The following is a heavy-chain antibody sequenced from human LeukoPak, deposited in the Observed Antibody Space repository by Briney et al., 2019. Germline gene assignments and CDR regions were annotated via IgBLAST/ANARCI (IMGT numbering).Heavy chain of an antibody. D-gene: IGHD3-22*01. V-gene: IGHV3-48*03. J-gene: IGHJ1*01. CDR1: GFTFSSYE. CDR3: ARIVRRTGFQH. Sequence: PGGSLRLSCAASGFTFSSYEMNWARQAPGKGLEWVSYISSSGSTIYYADSVKGRFTISRDNAKNSLYLQMNSLRAEDTAVYYCARIVRRTGFQHWGQGTLVTVSS. CDR2: ISSSGSTI.